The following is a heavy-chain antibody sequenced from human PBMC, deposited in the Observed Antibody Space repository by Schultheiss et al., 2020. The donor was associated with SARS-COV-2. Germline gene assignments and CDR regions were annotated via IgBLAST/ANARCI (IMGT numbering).Heavy chain of an antibody. CDR1: GGSISSGGYS. D-gene: IGHD2-15*01. CDR2: IYHSGST. CDR3: ARVSCSGGSCYFHGINWFDP. J-gene: IGHJ5*02. Sequence: SETLSLTCAVSGGSISSGGYSWSWIRQPPGKGLEWIGYIYHSGSTYYNPSLKSRVTISVDRSKNQFSLKLSSVTAADTAVYYCARVSCSGGSCYFHGINWFDPWGQGTLVTVSS. V-gene: IGHV4-30-2*01.